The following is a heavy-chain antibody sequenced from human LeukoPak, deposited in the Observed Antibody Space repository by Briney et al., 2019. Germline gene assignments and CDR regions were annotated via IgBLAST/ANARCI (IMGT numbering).Heavy chain of an antibody. CDR2: IWYDGTSK. J-gene: IGHJ4*02. D-gene: IGHD6-13*01. V-gene: IGHV3-33*01. CDR1: GFSLSAYG. Sequence: PGGSLRLSRAASGFSLSAYGVHWVRQAPGKGLEWVAVIWYDGTSKDYADSVKGRFTFSRDNSKNTLYLQMSSLTVEDTAVYYCARSQSSSLIDYWGQGTLVTVSS. CDR3: ARSQSSSLIDY.